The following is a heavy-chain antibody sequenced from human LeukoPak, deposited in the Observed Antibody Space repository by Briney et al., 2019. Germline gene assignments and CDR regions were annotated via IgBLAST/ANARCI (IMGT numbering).Heavy chain of an antibody. Sequence: ASVKVSCKTSGYTFTSYYITWVRQAPGQGLEWMGIIYPGNSDTRYSPSFQGQVTISADKSISTAYLQWSSLKASDTAMYYCAALFGVLIDDAFDIWGQGTVVTVSS. CDR3: AALFGVLIDDAFDI. CDR2: IYPGNSDT. CDR1: GYTFTSYY. D-gene: IGHD3-3*01. J-gene: IGHJ3*02. V-gene: IGHV5-51*01.